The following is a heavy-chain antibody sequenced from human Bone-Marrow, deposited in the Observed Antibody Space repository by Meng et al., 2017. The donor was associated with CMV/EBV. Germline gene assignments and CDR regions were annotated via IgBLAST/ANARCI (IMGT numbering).Heavy chain of an antibody. Sequence: LRLSCTVSGGSISSGDYYWSWIRQPPGKGLEWIGYIYYSGSTYYNPSLKSRVTISVDTSKNQFSLKLSSVTAADTAVYYCARGHTIFGVLKFDYWGQGTLVTVSS. CDR1: GGSISSGDYY. V-gene: IGHV4-30-4*08. CDR3: ARGHTIFGVLKFDY. CDR2: IYYSGST. D-gene: IGHD3-3*01. J-gene: IGHJ4*02.